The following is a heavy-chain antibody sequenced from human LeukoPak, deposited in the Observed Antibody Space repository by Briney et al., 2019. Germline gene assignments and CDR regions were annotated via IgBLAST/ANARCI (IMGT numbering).Heavy chain of an antibody. Sequence: GASVKVSCKASGYTFTNYYMHWVRQAPGQGLEWMGIMNPSGGTTTYAQKLQGRVTMTTDTSTSTAYMELRSLRSDDTAVYYCARDLGQWLALDYWGQGTLVTVSS. CDR1: GYTFTNYY. CDR2: MNPSGGTT. V-gene: IGHV1-46*01. D-gene: IGHD6-19*01. CDR3: ARDLGQWLALDY. J-gene: IGHJ4*02.